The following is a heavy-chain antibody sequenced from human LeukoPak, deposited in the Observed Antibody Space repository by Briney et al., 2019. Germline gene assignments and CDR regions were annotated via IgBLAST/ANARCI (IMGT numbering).Heavy chain of an antibody. J-gene: IGHJ4*02. Sequence: AETLSLTCTVSGGSTSSYYWSWIRQPPGKGLEWIGYIYTSGSTNYNPSLKSRVTISVDTSKNQFSLKLSSVTAADTAVYYCARHGTPYDSSGYDFDYWGQGTLVTVSS. CDR3: ARHGTPYDSSGYDFDY. CDR2: IYTSGST. D-gene: IGHD3-22*01. V-gene: IGHV4-4*09. CDR1: GGSTSSYY.